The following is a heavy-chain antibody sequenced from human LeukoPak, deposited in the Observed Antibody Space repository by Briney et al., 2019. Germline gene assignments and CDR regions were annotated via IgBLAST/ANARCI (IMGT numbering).Heavy chain of an antibody. Sequence: ASVKVSFKASGYTFTVYYMHWVRQAPGQGLEWMGWINPNSGGTNYAQKFQGRVTITRDTAISTAYMELSRLRSDDTAVYYCARAGYYYDSSGYSPVDDAFHIWGQGTMVTVSS. V-gene: IGHV1-2*02. CDR3: ARAGYYYDSSGYSPVDDAFHI. CDR1: GYTFTVYY. J-gene: IGHJ3*02. CDR2: INPNSGGT. D-gene: IGHD3-22*01.